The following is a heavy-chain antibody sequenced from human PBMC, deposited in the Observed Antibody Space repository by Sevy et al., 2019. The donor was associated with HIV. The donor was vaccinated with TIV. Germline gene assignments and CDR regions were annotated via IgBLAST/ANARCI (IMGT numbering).Heavy chain of an antibody. Sequence: SETLSLTCAVSGGYISSGGYSWSWIRQPPGKGLEWIGYIYHSGSTYYNPSLKSRVTISVDRSKNQFSLKLSSVTAADTAVYYCARYYYDSSGSYFDYWGQGTLVTVSS. CDR1: GGYISSGGYS. CDR2: IYHSGST. J-gene: IGHJ4*02. V-gene: IGHV4-30-2*01. CDR3: ARYYYDSSGSYFDY. D-gene: IGHD3-22*01.